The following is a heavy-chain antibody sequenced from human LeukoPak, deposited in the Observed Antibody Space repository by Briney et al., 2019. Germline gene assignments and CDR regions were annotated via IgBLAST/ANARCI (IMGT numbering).Heavy chain of an antibody. CDR2: IIPIFGTA. J-gene: IGHJ6*02. D-gene: IGHD1-26*01. Sequence: SVNVSCKASGGTFSSYAISWVRQAPGQGLEWMGGIIPIFGTANYAQKFQGRVTITADESTSTAYMELSSLRSEDTAVYYCARGGSGSYELYYYYGMDVWGQGTTVTVSS. V-gene: IGHV1-69*13. CDR1: GGTFSSYA. CDR3: ARGGSGSYELYYYYGMDV.